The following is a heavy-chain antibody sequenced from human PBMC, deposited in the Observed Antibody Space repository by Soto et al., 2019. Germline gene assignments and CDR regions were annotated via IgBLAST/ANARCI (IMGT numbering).Heavy chain of an antibody. Sequence: GGSLRLSCAASGFTLSRYWMTWVRQAPGKGLEWVAIIKEDGSVKEYVDSVKGRFTISRDNAKNSLFLQMDSLRVEDTAVYYCARIAAAGKVYYYMDVWGKGTTVTVSS. CDR1: GFTLSRYW. CDR3: ARIAAAGKVYYYMDV. V-gene: IGHV3-7*01. J-gene: IGHJ6*03. CDR2: IKEDGSVK. D-gene: IGHD6-13*01.